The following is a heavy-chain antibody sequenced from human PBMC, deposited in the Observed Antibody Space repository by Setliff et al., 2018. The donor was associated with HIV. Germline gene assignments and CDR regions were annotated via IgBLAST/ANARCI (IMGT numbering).Heavy chain of an antibody. CDR3: ARAPTGELDF. V-gene: IGHV4-4*08. Sequence: TLSLTCAVSGDSMSGYYWSWIRQSPGKKLEWIGYIHTSGSTNYNPSLKSRVTISLDTSNDRFSLRLSSVTAADTAVYYCARAPTGELDFWGQGTQVTVSS. CDR1: GDSMSGYY. J-gene: IGHJ4*02. D-gene: IGHD7-27*01. CDR2: IHTSGST.